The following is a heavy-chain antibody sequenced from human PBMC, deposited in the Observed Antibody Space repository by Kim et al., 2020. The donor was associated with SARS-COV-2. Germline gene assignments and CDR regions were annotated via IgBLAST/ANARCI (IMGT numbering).Heavy chain of an antibody. Sequence: ISYIYYADSVKGRFTISRDNAKNSLYLQMNSLRAEDTAVYYCARDFGDYWGQGTLVTVSS. J-gene: IGHJ4*02. V-gene: IGHV3-21*01. CDR3: ARDFGDY. CDR2: ISYI. D-gene: IGHD3-3*01.